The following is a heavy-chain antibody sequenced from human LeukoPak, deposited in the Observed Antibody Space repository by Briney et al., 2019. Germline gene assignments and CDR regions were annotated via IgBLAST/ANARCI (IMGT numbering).Heavy chain of an antibody. CDR1: GYSISSGYY. J-gene: IGHJ5*02. Sequence: SETLSLTCTVSGYSISSGYYWGWIRQPPGKGLEWIGSIYHSGSTYYNPSLKSRVTISVDTSKNQFSLKLSSVTAADTAVYYCARREGYGDLNWFDPWGQGTLVTVTS. CDR3: ARREGYGDLNWFDP. D-gene: IGHD4-17*01. CDR2: IYHSGST. V-gene: IGHV4-38-2*02.